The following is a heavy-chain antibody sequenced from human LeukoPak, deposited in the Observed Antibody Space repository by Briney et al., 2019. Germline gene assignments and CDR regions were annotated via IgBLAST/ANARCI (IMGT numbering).Heavy chain of an antibody. CDR1: GGTFSSYA. D-gene: IGHD6-13*01. CDR2: IIPIFGTA. J-gene: IGHJ5*02. CDR3: ARGLYSSTYGWFDP. Sequence: GASVKVSCKASGGTFSSYAISWVRQAPGQGLEWMGGIIPIFGTANYAQKFQGRVTTTADESTSTAYMELSSLRSEDTAVYYCARGLYSSTYGWFDPWGQGTPVTVSS. V-gene: IGHV1-69*13.